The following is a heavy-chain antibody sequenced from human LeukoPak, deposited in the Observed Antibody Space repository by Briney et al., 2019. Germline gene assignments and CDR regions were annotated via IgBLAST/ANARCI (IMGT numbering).Heavy chain of an antibody. CDR2: IYTSGST. CDR3: ARKTAGNWFDP. D-gene: IGHD6-25*01. Sequence: SETLSLTCTVSGVSISSYYWSWIRQPAGKGLEWIGRIYTSGSTTYNPSLKSRVTMSVATSKNQFSLRLSSVTAADTAVYSCARKTAGNWFDPWGQGTLVTVSS. J-gene: IGHJ5*02. V-gene: IGHV4-4*07. CDR1: GVSISSYY.